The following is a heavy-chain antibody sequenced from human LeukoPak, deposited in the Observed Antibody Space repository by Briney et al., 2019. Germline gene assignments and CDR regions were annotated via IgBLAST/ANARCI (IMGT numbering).Heavy chain of an antibody. J-gene: IGHJ4*02. D-gene: IGHD5-12*01. V-gene: IGHV3-30*02. CDR1: GFTFSSYG. Sequence: GGSLRLSCVASGFTFSSYGMHWVRQAPGRGLEWVAFIRYDGSNKYYVDSVKGRFTISKDNSKNTLYLQMNSLRAEDTAVYYCARLTRYSGYERSGYWGQGTLVTVSS. CDR3: ARLTRYSGYERSGY. CDR2: IRYDGSNK.